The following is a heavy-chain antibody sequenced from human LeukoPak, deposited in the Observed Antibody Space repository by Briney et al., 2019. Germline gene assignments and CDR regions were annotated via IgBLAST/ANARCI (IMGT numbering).Heavy chain of an antibody. D-gene: IGHD6-19*01. V-gene: IGHV3-21*04. CDR3: ARGVAGRAAWFDP. CDR2: ISSSSYI. CDR1: GFTFSSYS. Sequence: PGGSLRLSCAASGFTFSSYSMNWVRQAPGKGLEWVSSISSSSYIYYADSVKGRFTISRDNAKNSLYLQMNSLRSEDTAVYYCARGVAGRAAWFDPWGQGTLVTVSS. J-gene: IGHJ5*02.